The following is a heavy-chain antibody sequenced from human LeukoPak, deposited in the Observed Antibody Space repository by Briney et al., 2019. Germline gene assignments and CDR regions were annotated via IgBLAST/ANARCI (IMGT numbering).Heavy chain of an antibody. D-gene: IGHD6-6*01. CDR2: ISWNRGDI. J-gene: IGHJ6*02. Sequence: GGSLRLSCAASGFTFDDYAMHWVRQPPWKGREWGSVISWNRGDIGYADSVKARFTLSRDNAKNSLYLQMNSLRVEDTALYYCAKGTSSSVYYYYGMDVWGQGTTVTVSS. CDR1: GFTFDDYA. V-gene: IGHV3-9*01. CDR3: AKGTSSSVYYYYGMDV.